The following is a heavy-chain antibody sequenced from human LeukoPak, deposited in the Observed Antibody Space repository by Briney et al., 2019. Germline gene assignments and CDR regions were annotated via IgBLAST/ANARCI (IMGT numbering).Heavy chain of an antibody. CDR1: GYTFTSYD. V-gene: IGHV1-8*03. J-gene: IGHJ4*02. CDR2: MNPNSGNT. Sequence: ASVKVSCKASGYTFTSYDINWVRQATGQGLEWMGWMNPNSGNTGYAQKFQGRVTIPRNTSISTAYMEPRSLRSEDTAVYYCARGVSAAGMDYWGQGTLVTVSS. CDR3: ARGVSAAGMDY. D-gene: IGHD6-13*01.